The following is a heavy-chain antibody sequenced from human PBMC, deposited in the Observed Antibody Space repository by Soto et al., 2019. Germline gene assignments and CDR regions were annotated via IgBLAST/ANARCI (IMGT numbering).Heavy chain of an antibody. J-gene: IGHJ5*02. D-gene: IGHD3-3*01. CDR1: GGSISSGDYY. Sequence: ASETLSLTCTVSGGSISSGDYYWSWIRQPPGKGLEWIGYIYYSGSTYYNPSLKSRVTISVDTSKNQFSLKLSSVTAADTAVYYCARGRREDYDFWSGYTYNWFDPWGQGTLVTVSS. CDR2: IYYSGST. V-gene: IGHV4-30-4*01. CDR3: ARGRREDYDFWSGYTYNWFDP.